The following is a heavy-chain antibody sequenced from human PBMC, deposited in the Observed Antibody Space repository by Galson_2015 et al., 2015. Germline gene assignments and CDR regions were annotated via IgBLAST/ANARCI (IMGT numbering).Heavy chain of an antibody. CDR3: ARDRFVVVPAAIPNDSGFVFDY. CDR2: IWYDGSNK. J-gene: IGHJ4*02. V-gene: IGHV3-33*01. CDR1: GFTFSSYG. Sequence: SLRLSCAASGFTFSSYGMHWVRQAPGKGLEWVAVIWYDGSNKYYADSVKGRFTISRDNSKNTLYLQMNSLRAEETAVYYCARDRFVVVPAAIPNDSGFVFDYWGQGTLVTVSS. D-gene: IGHD2-2*01.